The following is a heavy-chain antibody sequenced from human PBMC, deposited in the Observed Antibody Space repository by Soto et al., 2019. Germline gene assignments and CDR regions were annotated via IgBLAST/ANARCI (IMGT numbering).Heavy chain of an antibody. V-gene: IGHV4-39*01. CDR1: GASISTSSDF. D-gene: IGHD2-2*01. CDR2: VYQSGTT. CDR3: ARQPESTSYFDY. J-gene: IGHJ4*02. Sequence: QLQLQESGPGLVRSSETLSLTCSVSGASISTSSDFWGWIRQAPGKGLEWIGNVYQSGTTRLNPSPKSRAPIFVDRSKNQFSLELNSATAADRAVYYCARQPESTSYFDYWGQGILVTVSS.